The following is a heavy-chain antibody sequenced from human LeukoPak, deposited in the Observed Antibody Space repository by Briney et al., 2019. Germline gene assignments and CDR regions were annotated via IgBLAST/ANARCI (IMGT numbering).Heavy chain of an antibody. V-gene: IGHV4-39*02. CDR1: GGSISSSSYY. J-gene: IGHJ6*03. CDR3: ARGIAAPQDYYYYMDV. D-gene: IGHD6-13*01. CDR2: IYYSGST. Sequence: SETLSLTCTVSGGSISSSSYYWGWIRQPPGKGLEWIGSIYYSGSTYYNPSLKTRPTISVDTSKNHFPLKLSSVTAADTAVYYCARGIAAPQDYYYYMDVRAKGTTVRVSS.